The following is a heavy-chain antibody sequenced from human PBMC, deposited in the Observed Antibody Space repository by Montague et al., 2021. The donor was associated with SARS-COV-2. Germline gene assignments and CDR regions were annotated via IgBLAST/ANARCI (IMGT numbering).Heavy chain of an antibody. V-gene: IGHV3-9*01. CDR1: GFTFDDYA. D-gene: IGHD3-16*01. J-gene: IGHJ4*02. CDR3: AKEGMGGGYFDY. CDR2: ISWNSGSI. Sequence: SLRLSCAASGFTFDDYAMHWVRQAPGKGLEWVSGISWNSGSIGYADSMKGRFTISRDNAKNSLYLQMNSLGAEDTALYYCAKEGMGGGYFDYWGQGTLVTVSS.